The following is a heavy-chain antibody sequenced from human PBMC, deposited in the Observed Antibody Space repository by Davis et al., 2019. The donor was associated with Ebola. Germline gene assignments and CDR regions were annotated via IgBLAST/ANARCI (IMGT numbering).Heavy chain of an antibody. D-gene: IGHD2-2*02. CDR1: GGSISSGDYY. CDR3: ARGHPELLYLDYYYGMDV. CDR2: IYYSGST. V-gene: IGHV4-30-4*01. J-gene: IGHJ6*02. Sequence: SETLSLTCAVSGGSISSGDYYWSWIRQPPGKGLEWIGYIYYSGSTYYNPSLKSRVTISVDTSKNQFSLKLSSVTAADTAVYYCARGHPELLYLDYYYGMDVWGQGTTVTVSS.